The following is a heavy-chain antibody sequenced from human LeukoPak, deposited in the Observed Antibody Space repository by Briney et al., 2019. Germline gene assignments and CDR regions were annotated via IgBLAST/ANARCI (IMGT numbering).Heavy chain of an antibody. V-gene: IGHV1-18*01. CDR1: GYTFTSYG. D-gene: IGHD6-13*01. CDR3: ARDSLFSSSWSPAFDY. J-gene: IGHJ4*02. CDR2: ISAYIGNT. Sequence: GASVTVSCKASGYTFTSYGISWVRQAPGQGLEWVGWISAYIGNTNYAQKLQGRVTMTTDTSTSTAYMELRSLRSDDTAVYYCARDSLFSSSWSPAFDYWGQGTLVTVSS.